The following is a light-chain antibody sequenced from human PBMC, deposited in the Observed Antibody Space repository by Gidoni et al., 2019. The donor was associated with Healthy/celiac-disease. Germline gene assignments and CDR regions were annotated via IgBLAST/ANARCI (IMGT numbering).Light chain of an antibody. CDR3: QQSYSTPPYT. J-gene: IGKJ2*01. V-gene: IGKV1-39*01. Sequence: DIQMTPSPSSLSASVGDRVTITCLASQSISSYLNWYQQKPGKDPKLLIYAASSLQSGVPSRFSGSGSGTDFTLTISSLQPEDFATYYCQQSYSTPPYTFGQGTKLEIK. CDR2: AAS. CDR1: QSISSY.